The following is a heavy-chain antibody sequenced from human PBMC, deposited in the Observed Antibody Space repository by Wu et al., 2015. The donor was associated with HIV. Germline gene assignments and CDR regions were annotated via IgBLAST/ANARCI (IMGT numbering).Heavy chain of an antibody. CDR2: FDPEDGKN. CDR1: GNSLNKFS. J-gene: IGHJ6*03. CDR3: ARDWRFRGVFDDLYMDV. V-gene: IGHV1-24*01. Sequence: HVQLLQSGAVMRKPGASVKVPCKVVGNSLNKFSMNWVRQAPGRGLEWMGGFDPEDGKNLYAQKFEGRVAMTEDTLTDTAYLVFNSLTSDDTAIYYCARDWRFRGVFDDLYMDVWGNGTTVVVSS. D-gene: IGHD3-9*01.